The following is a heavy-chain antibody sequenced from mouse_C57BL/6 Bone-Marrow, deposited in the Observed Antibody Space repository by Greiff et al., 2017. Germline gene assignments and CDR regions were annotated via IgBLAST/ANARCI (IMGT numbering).Heavy chain of an antibody. CDR3: ARLGGNHWYFDV. D-gene: IGHD2-1*01. J-gene: IGHJ1*03. Sequence: QVQLQQSGAELVRPGTSVKVSCKASGYAFTNYLIEWVKQRPGQGLEWIGVINPGSGGTNYNEKFKGKATLTADKSSSTAYMELSSLTSEDSAVYFCARLGGNHWYFDVWGTGTTVTVSS. CDR1: GYAFTNYL. CDR2: INPGSGGT. V-gene: IGHV1-54*01.